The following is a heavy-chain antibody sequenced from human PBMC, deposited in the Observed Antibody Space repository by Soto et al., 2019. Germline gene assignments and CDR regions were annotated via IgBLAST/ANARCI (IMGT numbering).Heavy chain of an antibody. D-gene: IGHD2-21*01. J-gene: IGHJ5*02. CDR3: VKDTIVWPEGNWLDP. Sequence: QMQLVESGGGVVQPGTSLRLSCAASGFTFSDYGMHWVRQAPGKGLQWVAATSYDGTNKYYVDSVKGRFTISRDNTKSTLFLEMNSLRPEDTALYYCVKDTIVWPEGNWLDPWGQGTLVAVSS. V-gene: IGHV3-30*18. CDR1: GFTFSDYG. CDR2: TSYDGTNK.